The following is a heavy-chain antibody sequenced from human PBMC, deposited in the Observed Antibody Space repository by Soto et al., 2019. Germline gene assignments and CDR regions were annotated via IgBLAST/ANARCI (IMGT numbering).Heavy chain of an antibody. Sequence: GGSLRLSCAASGFTFSSYGMHWVRQAPGKGLEWVAVISYDGSNKYYADSVKGRFTISRDNSKNTLYLQMNSLRAEDTAVYYCAKGPPHFDYGPSNGAFDIWGQGTMVTVSS. D-gene: IGHD4-17*01. CDR3: AKGPPHFDYGPSNGAFDI. J-gene: IGHJ3*02. CDR1: GFTFSSYG. CDR2: ISYDGSNK. V-gene: IGHV3-30*18.